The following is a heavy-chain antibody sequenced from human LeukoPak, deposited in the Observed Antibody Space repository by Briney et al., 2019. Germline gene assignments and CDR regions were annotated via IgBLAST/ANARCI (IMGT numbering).Heavy chain of an antibody. V-gene: IGHV3-30*03. CDR2: ISHDGINK. D-gene: IGHD1-26*01. CDR1: GFTFSSYG. J-gene: IGHJ4*02. CDR3: ARPTYSGSYYWFDY. Sequence: GGSLRLSCAASGFTFSSYGMHWVRQAPGKGLEWVAFISHDGINKYYADSAKGRFTISRDNSKNTLYLQMNSLRAEDTAVYYCARPTYSGSYYWFDYWGQGTLVTVSS.